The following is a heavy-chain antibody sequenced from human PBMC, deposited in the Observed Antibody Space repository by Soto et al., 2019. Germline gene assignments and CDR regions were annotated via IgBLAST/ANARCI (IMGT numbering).Heavy chain of an antibody. J-gene: IGHJ4*01. V-gene: IGHV4-4*02. CDR1: RGSISSSNW. CDR2: IYHSGST. CDR3: ARRRAVTMIVEEFNY. D-gene: IGHD3-22*01. Sequence: QVQLQESGPGLVKPSGTLSLTCAVSRGSISSSNWWSWVRQPPGKGLEWIGEIYHSGSTNYNPSLKSRTTISVDKPKNRFSLRLRSVTAADTAVQSGARRRAVTMIVEEFNYWGHGSLVTVSS.